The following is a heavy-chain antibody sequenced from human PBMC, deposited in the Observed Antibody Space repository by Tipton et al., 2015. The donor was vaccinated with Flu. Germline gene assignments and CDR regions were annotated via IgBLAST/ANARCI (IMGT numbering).Heavy chain of an antibody. CDR1: GFTFSDYG. J-gene: IGHJ4*02. D-gene: IGHD3-3*01. CDR2: LSYDGSNK. V-gene: IGHV3-30*18. Sequence: SLRLSCAASGFTFSDYGMHWVRQAPGKGLEWVAVLSYDGSNKYYADSVKGRFTISRDNSKNTLYLQMNSLRVEDTAVYYSAKVGGLGGEWLFEAVDSWGRGTLVTVSS. CDR3: AKVGGLGGEWLFEAVDS.